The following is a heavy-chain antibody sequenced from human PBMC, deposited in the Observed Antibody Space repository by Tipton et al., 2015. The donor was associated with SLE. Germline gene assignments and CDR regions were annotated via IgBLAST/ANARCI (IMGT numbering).Heavy chain of an antibody. V-gene: IGHV1-2*02. Sequence: QSGAEVKKPGASVKVSCKASGYSLPDYFIHWVRQAPGQGFEWVGWINPNLGGTNYAQKFQGRVTMTRDTSVSTAFLELSSLRSDDTAVYYCARESGSDAFDIWGQGTMATVSS. CDR1: GYSLPDYF. CDR2: INPNLGGT. D-gene: IGHD5-12*01. J-gene: IGHJ3*02. CDR3: ARESGSDAFDI.